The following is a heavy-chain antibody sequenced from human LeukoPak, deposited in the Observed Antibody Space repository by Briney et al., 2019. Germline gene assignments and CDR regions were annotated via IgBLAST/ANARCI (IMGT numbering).Heavy chain of an antibody. CDR1: GFTFSSYA. D-gene: IGHD1-14*01. Sequence: GGSLRLSCAASGFTFSSYAMHWVRQAPGKGLEWVAVISYDGSNKYYADSVKGRFTISRDNSKNTLYLQMNSLRAEDTAVYYCARQASDRKYYFDYWGQGTLVTVSS. J-gene: IGHJ4*02. CDR2: ISYDGSNK. V-gene: IGHV3-30-3*01. CDR3: ARQASDRKYYFDY.